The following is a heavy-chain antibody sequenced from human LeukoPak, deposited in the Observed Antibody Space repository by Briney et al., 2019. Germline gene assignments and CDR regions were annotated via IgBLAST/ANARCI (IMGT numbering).Heavy chain of an antibody. CDR3: ASQIAAAGNGPVDY. CDR2: IYYSGST. V-gene: IGHV4-39*07. Sequence: PSETLSLTCTVSGGSISSSSYYWGWIRQPPGKGLEWIGSIYYSGSTYYNPSLKSRVTISVDTSKNQFSLKLSSVTAADTAVYYCASQIAAAGNGPVDYWGQGTLVTVSS. CDR1: GGSISSSSYY. J-gene: IGHJ4*02. D-gene: IGHD6-13*01.